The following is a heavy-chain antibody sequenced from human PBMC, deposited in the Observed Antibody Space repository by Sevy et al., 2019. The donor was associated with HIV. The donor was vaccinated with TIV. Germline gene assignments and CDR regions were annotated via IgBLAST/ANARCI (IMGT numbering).Heavy chain of an antibody. V-gene: IGHV1-24*01. CDR3: ATDHPGSSWLKGGYYFDY. D-gene: IGHD6-13*01. Sequence: ASVKVSCKVSGYTLTELSMHWVRQAPGKGLEWMGGFDPEDGETIYAQKFQGRVTMTEDTSTDTAYMELSSLRSEDTAVYYRATDHPGSSWLKGGYYFDYWGQGTLVTVSS. CDR1: GYTLTELS. CDR2: FDPEDGET. J-gene: IGHJ4*02.